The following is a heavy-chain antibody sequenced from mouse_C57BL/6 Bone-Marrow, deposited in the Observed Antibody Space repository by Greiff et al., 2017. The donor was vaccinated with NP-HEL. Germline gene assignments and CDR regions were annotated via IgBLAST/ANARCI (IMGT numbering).Heavy chain of an antibody. CDR1: GYTFTGYW. J-gene: IGHJ1*03. CDR2: ILPGSGST. Sequence: VKLQESGAELMKPGASVKLSCKATGYTFTGYWIEWVKQRPGHGLEWIGEILPGSGSTNYNEKFKGKATFTADTSSNTAYMQLSSLTTEDSAIYYCAKPYYGSSYFYWYFDVWGTGTTVTVSS. CDR3: AKPYYGSSYFYWYFDV. V-gene: IGHV1-9*01. D-gene: IGHD1-1*01.